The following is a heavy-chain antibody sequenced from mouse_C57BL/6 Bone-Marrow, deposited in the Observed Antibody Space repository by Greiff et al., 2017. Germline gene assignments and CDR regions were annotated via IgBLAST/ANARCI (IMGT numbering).Heavy chain of an antibody. D-gene: IGHD4-1*01. CDR2: IHPNSGST. V-gene: IGHV1-64*01. J-gene: IGHJ2*01. CDR3: AQEGGLGRNFDY. Sequence: QVQLQQPGAELVKPGASVKLSCKASGYTFTSYWMHWVKQRPGQGLEWIGMIHPNSGSTNYNEKFKSKATLTVDKSSSTAYMQLSSLTSEDSAVYYCAQEGGLGRNFDYWGQGTTLTVSS. CDR1: GYTFTSYW.